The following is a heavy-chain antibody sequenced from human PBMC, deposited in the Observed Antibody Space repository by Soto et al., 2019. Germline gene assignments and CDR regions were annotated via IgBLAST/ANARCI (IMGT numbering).Heavy chain of an antibody. D-gene: IGHD3-10*01. J-gene: IGHJ4*02. CDR2: LYWNDDK. CDR3: AKRRALSNNLFFDK. Sequence: QITLKESGQTLVQPTQTLTLICSLSGFSINGGGVGVGWIRQPPGKAPEWLALLYWNDDKWFSPSLQFRLSVTKDSSKNQVVLTMTHMDPKDTATYYCAKRRALSNNLFFDKWGLGALVTVSS. CDR1: GFSINGGGVG. V-gene: IGHV2-5*01.